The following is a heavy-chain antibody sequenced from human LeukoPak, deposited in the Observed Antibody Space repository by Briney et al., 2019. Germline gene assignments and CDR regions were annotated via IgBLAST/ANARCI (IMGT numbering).Heavy chain of an antibody. CDR2: ISTSNGKT. CDR3: ARTSAVNHPGAFGV. J-gene: IGHJ3*01. CDR1: GYTFTSFG. D-gene: IGHD6-19*01. V-gene: IGHV1-18*01. Sequence: ASVKVSCTASGYTFTSFGISWVRQTPGQGLEWMGWISTSNGKTNNAQKFQRRVAMTTDTITNIAYMELRSLTSADTAVYFCARTSAVNHPGAFGVWGQGTMVTVSS.